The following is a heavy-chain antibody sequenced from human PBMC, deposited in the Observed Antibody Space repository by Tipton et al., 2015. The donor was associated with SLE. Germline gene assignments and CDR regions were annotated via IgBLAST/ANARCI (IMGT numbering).Heavy chain of an antibody. D-gene: IGHD1-26*01. CDR2: KYISGTS. J-gene: IGHJ4*02. V-gene: IGHV4-4*08. CDR1: GFTFSHYR. Sequence: LRLSCAASGFTFSHYRLAWVRQAPGKGLEWIGRKYISGTSNHNPSLKSRVTISVDTSKNEFSLKLDSVTAADTAVYYCAKVGATILPGNFDYWGQGTLVTVSS. CDR3: AKVGATILPGNFDY.